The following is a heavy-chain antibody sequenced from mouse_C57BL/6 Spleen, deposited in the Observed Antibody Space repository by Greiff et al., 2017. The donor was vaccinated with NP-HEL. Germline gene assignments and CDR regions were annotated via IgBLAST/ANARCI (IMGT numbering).Heavy chain of an antibody. J-gene: IGHJ4*01. Sequence: EVQLVESGPGLVKPSQSLSLTCSVTGYSITSGYYWNWIRQFPGNKLEWMGYISYDGSNNYNPSLKNRISITRDTSKNQFFLKLNSVTTEDTATYYCARERVRYAMDYWGQGTSVTVSS. CDR3: ARERVRYAMDY. CDR2: ISYDGSN. V-gene: IGHV3-6*01. CDR1: GYSITSGYY.